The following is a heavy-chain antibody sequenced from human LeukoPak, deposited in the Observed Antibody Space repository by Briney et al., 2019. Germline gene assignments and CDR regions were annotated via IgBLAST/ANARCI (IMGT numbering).Heavy chain of an antibody. V-gene: IGHV3-7*01. CDR2: INLDGSEK. D-gene: IGHD1-26*01. J-gene: IGHJ4*02. CDR1: GFTFSSYW. Sequence: QAGGSLRLSCAASGFTFSSYWMSWVRQAPGKGLEWVANINLDGSEKYYVDSVKGRFTISRDNAKNSLYLQMRSLRAEDTAIYYCARDSPYSDGFAYDYWGQGTLVTVSS. CDR3: ARDSPYSDGFAYDY.